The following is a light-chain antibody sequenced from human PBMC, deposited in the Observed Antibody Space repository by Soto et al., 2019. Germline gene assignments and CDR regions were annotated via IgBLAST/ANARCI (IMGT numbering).Light chain of an antibody. CDR3: PQFSSYPLP. J-gene: IGKJ4*01. Sequence: EFVLTQSPGTLSLSPGERATLSCRASQTVRNNYLAWYQQKPGQAPRLLIYDASSRATGIPDRFSGGGSGTDLTLTISRLEPEDFAVYYCPQFSSYPLPFGGGTKVDI. CDR2: DAS. CDR1: QTVRNNY. V-gene: IGKV3-20*01.